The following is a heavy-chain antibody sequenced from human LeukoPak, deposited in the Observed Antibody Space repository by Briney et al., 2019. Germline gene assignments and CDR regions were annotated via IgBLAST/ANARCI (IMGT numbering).Heavy chain of an antibody. CDR2: INNDGSGT. D-gene: IGHD4-11*01. CDR3: ARDGRTTVTPLGFDY. V-gene: IGHV3-74*01. J-gene: IGHJ4*02. CDR1: GFTFSSYW. Sequence: PGGSLRLSCAASGFTFSSYWMHWVRQAPGKGPVWVSRINNDGSGTTYADSVKGRFTISRDDAKNTLYLQMNSLRAEDTAVYYCARDGRTTVTPLGFDYWGQGTLVTVSS.